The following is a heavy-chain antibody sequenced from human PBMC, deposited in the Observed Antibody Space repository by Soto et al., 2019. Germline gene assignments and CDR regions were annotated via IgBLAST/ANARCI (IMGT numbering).Heavy chain of an antibody. D-gene: IGHD3-22*01. Sequence: GGSLRLSCAASGFTFSSYAMHWVSQAPGKGLEWVAVISYDGSNKYYADSVKGRFTISRDNSKNTLYLQMNSLRAEDTAVYYCARAPTGSYYDSSGYYSLPYYWGQGTLVTV. J-gene: IGHJ4*02. CDR3: ARAPTGSYYDSSGYYSLPYY. V-gene: IGHV3-30-3*01. CDR1: GFTFSSYA. CDR2: ISYDGSNK.